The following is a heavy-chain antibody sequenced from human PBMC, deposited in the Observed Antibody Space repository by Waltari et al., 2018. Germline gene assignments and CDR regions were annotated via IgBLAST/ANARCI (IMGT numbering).Heavy chain of an antibody. V-gene: IGHV4-34*01. CDR2: INHSGST. Sequence: QVQLQQWGAGLLKPSETLSLTCAVYGGSFSGYYWSWIRQPPGKGLEWIGEINHSGSTSDNPSRKSRVTIAVDTSKNQCSLKLSSVTAADTAVYYCAGGAIAAAGTPWFDPWGQGTLVTVSS. D-gene: IGHD6-13*01. CDR3: AGGAIAAAGTPWFDP. J-gene: IGHJ5*02. CDR1: GGSFSGYY.